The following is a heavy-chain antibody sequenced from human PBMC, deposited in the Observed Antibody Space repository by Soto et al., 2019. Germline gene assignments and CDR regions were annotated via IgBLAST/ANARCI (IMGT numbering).Heavy chain of an antibody. J-gene: IGHJ4*02. Sequence: EVQLVESGGGLVKPGGSLRLSCAASGFTFSSYSMNWVRQAPGKGLEWVSSISSSSSYIYYADSVKGRFTISRDNAKISLYLQMNSLRAEDTAVYYCARDVEEMATIFAYWGQGTLVTVSS. D-gene: IGHD5-12*01. CDR2: ISSSSSYI. CDR1: GFTFSSYS. V-gene: IGHV3-21*01. CDR3: ARDVEEMATIFAY.